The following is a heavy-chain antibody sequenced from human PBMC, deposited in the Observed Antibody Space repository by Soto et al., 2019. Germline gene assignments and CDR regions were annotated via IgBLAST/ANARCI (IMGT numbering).Heavy chain of an antibody. CDR1: GYTFTSYG. CDR2: ISAYNGNT. Sequence: ASVKVSCKASGYTFTSYGISWVRQAPGQGLEWMGWISAYNGNTNYAQKLQGRVTMTTDTSTSTAYMELRSLRSDDTAVYYCARGGVEYSGYDLDYYYYGMDVWGQVTTVTVSS. V-gene: IGHV1-18*04. CDR3: ARGGVEYSGYDLDYYYYGMDV. J-gene: IGHJ6*02. D-gene: IGHD5-12*01.